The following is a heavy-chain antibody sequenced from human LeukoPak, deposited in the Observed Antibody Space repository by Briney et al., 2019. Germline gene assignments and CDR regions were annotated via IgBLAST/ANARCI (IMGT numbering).Heavy chain of an antibody. CDR2: INPNSGGT. Sequence: ASVKVSCKASGYTFTGYYMHWVRQAPGQGLEWMGWINPNSGGTNYAQKFQGRVTMTRDTSISTAYMELSRLRSDDTAVYYCACGYYDFWNRVWFDPWGQGTLVTVSS. J-gene: IGHJ5*02. D-gene: IGHD3-3*01. CDR1: GYTFTGYY. CDR3: ACGYYDFWNRVWFDP. V-gene: IGHV1-2*02.